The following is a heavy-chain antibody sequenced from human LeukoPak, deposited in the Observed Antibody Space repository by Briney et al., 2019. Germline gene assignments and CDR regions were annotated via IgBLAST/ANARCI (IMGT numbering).Heavy chain of an antibody. D-gene: IGHD3-10*02. J-gene: IGHJ6*02. CDR1: GVTINTYY. CDR3: ARLDCSGSPEYYYYYGMDV. V-gene: IGHV4-59*08. CDR2: INYSGST. Sequence: PSETLSLTCTVSGVTINTYYWSWIRQPPGKGLVWIGYINYSGSTNYNTSLKSRVTISVDTSKNQFSLKLSSVTAADTAVYYCARLDCSGSPEYYYYYGMDVWGQGTTVTVSS.